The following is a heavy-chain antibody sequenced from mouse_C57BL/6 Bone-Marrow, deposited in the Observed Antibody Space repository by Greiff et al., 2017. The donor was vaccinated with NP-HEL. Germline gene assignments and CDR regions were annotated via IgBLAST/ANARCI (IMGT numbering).Heavy chain of an antibody. D-gene: IGHD2-1*01. CDR3: AREGFYYGTDGLAY. CDR2: IYPGDGDT. J-gene: IGHJ3*01. Sequence: QVQLQQSGPELVKPGASVKISCKASGYAFSSSWMNWVKQRPGKGLEWIGRIYPGDGDTNYNGKFKGKAKLTADKSSSTAYLQISSLTSEDSAVYVCAREGFYYGTDGLAYWGQGTLVTVS. CDR1: GYAFSSSW. V-gene: IGHV1-82*01.